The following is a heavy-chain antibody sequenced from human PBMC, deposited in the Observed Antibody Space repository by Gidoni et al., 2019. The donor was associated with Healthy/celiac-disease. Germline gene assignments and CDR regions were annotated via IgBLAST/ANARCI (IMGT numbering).Heavy chain of an antibody. J-gene: IGHJ2*01. CDR1: GFTFSSYD. CDR2: IGTAGDT. V-gene: IGHV3-13*01. CDR3: ARGAPFWYFDL. Sequence: EVQLVESGGGLVQPGGSLRLSCAASGFTFSSYDMHWVRQATGKGLEWVSAIGTAGDTYYPGSVKGRFTISRENAKNSLYLQMNSLRAGDTAVYYCARGAPFWYFDLWGRGTLVTVSS.